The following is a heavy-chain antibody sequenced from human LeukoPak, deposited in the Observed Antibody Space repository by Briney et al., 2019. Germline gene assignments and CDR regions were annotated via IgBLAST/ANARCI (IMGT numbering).Heavy chain of an antibody. CDR3: AKDSSGYYYVFQH. J-gene: IGHJ1*01. D-gene: IGHD3-22*01. Sequence: GGSLRLSCAASGFTFDDYAVHWVRQAPGKGLEWVSLISGDGGSTYYGDSVKGRFTISRDNSKNSLYLQMNSLGTEDTALYYCAKDSSGYYYVFQHWGQGTLVTVSS. CDR2: ISGDGGST. CDR1: GFTFDDYA. V-gene: IGHV3-43*02.